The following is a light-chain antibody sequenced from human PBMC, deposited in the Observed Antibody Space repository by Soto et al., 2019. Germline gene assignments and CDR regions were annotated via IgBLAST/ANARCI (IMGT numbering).Light chain of an antibody. Sequence: LQMTQSPSSLSASVGDRVTITCQASQDISYCLNWYQQKPGKAPKLLIYDASNLEAGVPSRFSGSGSGTDFSFTISSLQPEDIATYYCQQYDNLPPPTFGQGTKLEI. V-gene: IGKV1-33*01. CDR3: QQYDNLPPPT. CDR1: QDISYC. CDR2: DAS. J-gene: IGKJ2*01.